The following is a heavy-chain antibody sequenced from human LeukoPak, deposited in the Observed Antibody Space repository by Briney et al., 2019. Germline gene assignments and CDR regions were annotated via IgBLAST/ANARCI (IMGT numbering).Heavy chain of an antibody. CDR3: ATDNNVNPNWFDP. CDR1: GFTFSSYG. V-gene: IGHV3-30*02. D-gene: IGHD1-14*01. J-gene: IGHJ5*02. Sequence: PGGSLRLSCAASGFTFSSYGMHWVRQAPGKGLDWVAFIVNVGSDKYYADSVKGRFTISRDNSKNTLYLQMNSLRAEDTAVYYCATDNNVNPNWFDPWGQGALVTVSS. CDR2: IVNVGSDK.